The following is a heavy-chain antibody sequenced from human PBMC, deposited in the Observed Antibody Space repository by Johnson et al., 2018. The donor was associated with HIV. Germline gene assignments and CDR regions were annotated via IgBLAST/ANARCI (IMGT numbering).Heavy chain of an antibody. CDR1: GFTVSRNY. D-gene: IGHD6-13*01. CDR2: ISNDGSDK. V-gene: IGHV3-30*18. J-gene: IGHJ3*02. CDR3: AKEFSSSDGAFDI. Sequence: VQLVESGGDLVQPGGSLRLSCAPSGFTVSRNYMTWVRQAPGKGLEWVAVISNDGSDKWYADSVQGRFTISRDNSKNTMYLQMNSLRAEDTALYYCAKEFSSSDGAFDIWGQGTMVTVSS.